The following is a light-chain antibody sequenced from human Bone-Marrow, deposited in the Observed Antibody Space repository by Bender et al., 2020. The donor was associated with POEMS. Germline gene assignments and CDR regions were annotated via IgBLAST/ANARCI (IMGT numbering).Light chain of an antibody. J-gene: IGLJ2*01. V-gene: IGLV2-11*01. Sequence: QSALTQPASVSGSPGQSITISCTGTSSDVGSYKYVSWYQQHPGKAPKFMIYDVTKRASGVPDRFSGSKSGNTASLTISGLQAEDEADYYCCSYAGSSIHVVFGGGTKLTVL. CDR1: SSDVGSYKY. CDR2: DVT. CDR3: CSYAGSSIHVV.